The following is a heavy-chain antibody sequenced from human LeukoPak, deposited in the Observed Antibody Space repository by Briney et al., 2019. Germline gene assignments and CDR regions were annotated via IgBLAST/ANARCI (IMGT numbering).Heavy chain of an antibody. CDR1: GSGFTFGNFA. CDR3: AKDGSWGDYQFYFYMDV. CDR2: ISGSGYYT. Sequence: GGSLRLSCEVSGSGFTFGNFAMSWVRQAPGKGQEWVSGISGSGYYTYYADSVKGRFTISRDNSKNTVYIQINSLRAEDTAVYYCAKDGSWGDYQFYFYMDVWGKGTTVTVSS. J-gene: IGHJ6*03. D-gene: IGHD2-2*01. V-gene: IGHV3-23*01.